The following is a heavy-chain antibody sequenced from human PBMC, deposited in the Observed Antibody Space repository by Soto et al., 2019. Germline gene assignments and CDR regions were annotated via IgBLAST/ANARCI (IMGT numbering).Heavy chain of an antibody. CDR3: VRFGGAAAGPGDY. D-gene: IGHD6-13*01. CDR2: ISTSGTTI. CDR1: EFIFSSFE. J-gene: IGHJ4*01. Sequence: EVQLVESGGGLVQPGGSLRLSCVASEFIFSSFEMNWVRQAPGKGLEWVAHISTSGTTIYYIDSVKGRFTISRDNARKSLYLQMNSLRAEDTAVYYCVRFGGAAAGPGDYWGHGTLVTVSS. V-gene: IGHV3-48*03.